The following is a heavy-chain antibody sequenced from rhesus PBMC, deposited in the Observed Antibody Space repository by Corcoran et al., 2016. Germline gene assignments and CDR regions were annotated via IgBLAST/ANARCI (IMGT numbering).Heavy chain of an antibody. CDR2: ITYRGST. CDR1: GGSISSGYYY. Sequence: QVQLQESGPGLVKPSETLSLTCAVSGGSISSGYYYWSWIRQPPGKGLEWIGSITYRGSTSYNPSHKSRVTISRDTSKNQFALKLSSVTAADTAVYYCARYTSYSYMDYWGQGVLVTVSS. V-gene: IGHV4-122*02. J-gene: IGHJ4*01. CDR3: ARYTSYSYMDY. D-gene: IGHD1-1*01.